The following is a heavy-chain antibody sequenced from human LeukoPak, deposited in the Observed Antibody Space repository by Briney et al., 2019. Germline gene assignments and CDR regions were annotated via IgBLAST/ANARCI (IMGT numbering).Heavy chain of an antibody. CDR1: GGSISSSNW. CDR3: ARSQGLLWFGELSFPHYFDY. J-gene: IGHJ4*02. D-gene: IGHD3-10*01. V-gene: IGHV4-4*02. Sequence: SGTLSLTCAVSGGSISSSNWWSWVRRPPGKGLEWIGEIYHSGSTNYNPSLKSRVTISVDKSKNQFSLKLSSVTAADTAVYYCARSQGLLWFGELSFPHYFDYWGQGTLVTVSS. CDR2: IYHSGST.